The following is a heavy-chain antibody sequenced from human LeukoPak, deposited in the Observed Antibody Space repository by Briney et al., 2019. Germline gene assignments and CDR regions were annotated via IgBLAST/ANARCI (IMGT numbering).Heavy chain of an antibody. J-gene: IGHJ4*02. Sequence: GGTQRLSCAASGFSFSNYGMNWVRQAPGKGLEWVSGITGNGATTYYADSVKGRFTISRDNSRNTVYLQMNSLRAEDTAVYYCAKETVVARGAFDYWGQGTLVTVSS. V-gene: IGHV3-23*01. D-gene: IGHD3-22*01. CDR3: AKETVVARGAFDY. CDR2: ITGNGATT. CDR1: GFSFSNYG.